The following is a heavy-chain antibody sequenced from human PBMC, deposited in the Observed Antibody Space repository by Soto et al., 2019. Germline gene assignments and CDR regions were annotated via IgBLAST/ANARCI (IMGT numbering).Heavy chain of an antibody. CDR2: ISGSGGST. Sequence: EVQLLESGGGLVQPGGSLRLSCAASGFTFSSYAMSWVRQAPGKGLEWVSAISGSGGSTYYADSVKGRFTISRDNSKNTLYQQMNSRRAEDTAVYYCATLWFGEQREGLDAFDIWGQGTMVTVSS. CDR1: GFTFSSYA. CDR3: ATLWFGEQREGLDAFDI. V-gene: IGHV3-23*01. J-gene: IGHJ3*02. D-gene: IGHD3-10*01.